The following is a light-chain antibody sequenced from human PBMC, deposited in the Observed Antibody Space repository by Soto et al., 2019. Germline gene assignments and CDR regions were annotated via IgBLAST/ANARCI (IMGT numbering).Light chain of an antibody. CDR3: QQYHKWPLT. Sequence: ENVLTQSPATLSVSPGERATLSCRASQSVSSNLAWYQQKPGQAPRLLMYGASTRATGIPASFSGSGSGTEFILTISSLQSEDFAVYYCQQYHKWPLTFGGGTKVDIK. CDR1: QSVSSN. J-gene: IGKJ4*01. V-gene: IGKV3-15*01. CDR2: GAS.